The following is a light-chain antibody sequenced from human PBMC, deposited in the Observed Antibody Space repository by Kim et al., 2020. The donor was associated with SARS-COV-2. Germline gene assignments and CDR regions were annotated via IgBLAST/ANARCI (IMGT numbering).Light chain of an antibody. V-gene: IGKV4-1*01. CDR3: QQYYTTPWT. Sequence: ATINCKSSQSVLYNSNNNNYLAWYQQKPGQPPKLLIYWASTRESGVPDRFSGSGSGTDFTLTISSLQAEDVAVYYCQQYYTTPWTFGQGTKVDIK. J-gene: IGKJ1*01. CDR2: WAS. CDR1: QSVLYNSNNNNY.